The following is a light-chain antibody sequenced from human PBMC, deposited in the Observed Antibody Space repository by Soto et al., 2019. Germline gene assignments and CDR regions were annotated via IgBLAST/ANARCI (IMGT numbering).Light chain of an antibody. J-gene: IGKJ5*01. V-gene: IGKV3-15*01. CDR3: HQYNDGPSIT. CDR1: QSVASH. CDR2: GAS. Sequence: EIVMTQSPATLSVSKAESATLSCRASQSVASHLAWYQQKPGQAPRLLIFGASVRATGIPARFSGSGSGTEFVLTIDSLQSEDFAVYYCHQYNDGPSITFGQGTRLEIK.